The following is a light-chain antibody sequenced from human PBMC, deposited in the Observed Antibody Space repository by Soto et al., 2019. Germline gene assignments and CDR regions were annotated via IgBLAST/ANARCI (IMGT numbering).Light chain of an antibody. Sequence: DIMMTQSPDSLAVSLGERATFNCKSGQSVLHKSNKKNYLAWYQHKPGQPPKLLIYWASTRESGVPDRFSGSGSGTEFTLTISSLQAEDVAIYYCQQYYTLPLTFGGGTKVEI. CDR3: QQYYTLPLT. J-gene: IGKJ4*01. CDR2: WAS. V-gene: IGKV4-1*01. CDR1: QSVLHKSNKKNY.